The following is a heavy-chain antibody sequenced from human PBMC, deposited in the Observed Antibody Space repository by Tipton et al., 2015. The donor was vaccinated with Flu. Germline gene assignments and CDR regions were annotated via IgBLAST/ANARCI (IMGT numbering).Heavy chain of an antibody. V-gene: IGHV3-30*19. D-gene: IGHD3-16*01. CDR3: VRDRYAGSWYYLDY. Sequence: QVQLVQSGGGVVQPGRSLRLSCAASGFSFSSYGMHWVRQAPGKGLEWVAAIWYDGSDKYYADSVKGRFTISRDNAKNTLYLQMNNLRPEDTALYYCVRDRYAGSWYYLDYWGPGSLVTVSS. CDR1: GFSFSSYG. J-gene: IGHJ4*02. CDR2: IWYDGSDK.